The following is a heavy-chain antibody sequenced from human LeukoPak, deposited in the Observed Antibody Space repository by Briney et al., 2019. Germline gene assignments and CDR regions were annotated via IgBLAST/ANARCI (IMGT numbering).Heavy chain of an antibody. Sequence: GGSLRLSCAASGFTFSSYSMNWVRQAPGKGLEWVSSISSSSSYIYYADSVKGRFTISRDNAKNSLYLQMNSLRAEATAVYYCARDPPAAAEYWGQGTLVTVSS. V-gene: IGHV3-21*01. J-gene: IGHJ4*02. CDR2: ISSSSSYI. D-gene: IGHD6-13*01. CDR3: ARDPPAAAEY. CDR1: GFTFSSYS.